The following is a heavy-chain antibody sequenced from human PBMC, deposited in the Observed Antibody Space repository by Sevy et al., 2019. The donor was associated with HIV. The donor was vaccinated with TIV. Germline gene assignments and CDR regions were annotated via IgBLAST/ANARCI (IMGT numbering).Heavy chain of an antibody. J-gene: IGHJ6*02. Sequence: ASVKVSCKTSGGTFINFAITWVRQAPGQGLEWMGGFIPLFDTTNYSQKFQGRVTLTADGSTATAYMELSSHRSEDTAVYYCATSDYDSSGYSPLFYYGMDVWGQGTTVTVSS. V-gene: IGHV1-69*13. CDR1: GGTFINFA. CDR3: ATSDYDSSGYSPLFYYGMDV. CDR2: FIPLFDTT. D-gene: IGHD3-22*01.